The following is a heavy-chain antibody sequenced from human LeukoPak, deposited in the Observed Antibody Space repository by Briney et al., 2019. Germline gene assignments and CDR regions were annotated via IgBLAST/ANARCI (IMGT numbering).Heavy chain of an antibody. CDR2: IVGGGAST. D-gene: IGHD5-12*01. CDR3: AKDRRNTCGYSFDY. CDR1: GFTFSSYA. Sequence: GGSLRLSCAASGFTFSSYAMSLVRQAPGKGPEWVSAIVGGGASTYYADSVKGRFTISRDNSKNTLYLQMNSLRAEDTAVYYCAKDRRNTCGYSFDYWGQGTLVTVSS. V-gene: IGHV3-23*01. J-gene: IGHJ4*02.